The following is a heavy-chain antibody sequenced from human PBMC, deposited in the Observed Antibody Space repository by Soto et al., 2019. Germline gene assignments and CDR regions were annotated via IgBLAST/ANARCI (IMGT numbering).Heavy chain of an antibody. CDR3: AVAGIPFEY. CDR2: INPNSGDT. J-gene: IGHJ4*02. Sequence: QVQLVQSGAEVKKPAASVKFSCKTSGYTFTGYYIHWVRQAPGQGLEWMALINPNSGDTNYGHKFQGRVTLTRDTSINKVYMEVTSLRFDDTAVYYCAVAGIPFEYWGQGTLVTVFS. D-gene: IGHD1-26*01. CDR1: GYTFTGYY. V-gene: IGHV1-2*02.